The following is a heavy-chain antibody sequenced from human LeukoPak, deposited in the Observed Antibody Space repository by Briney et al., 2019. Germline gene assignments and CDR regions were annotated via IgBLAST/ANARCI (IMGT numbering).Heavy chain of an antibody. V-gene: IGHV4-59*08. Sequence: PSETLSLTCTVSGGSINSYYWGWIRQPPGKGLEWIGYIYHSGSTNYNPSLKSRVTISVDTSKNQFSLKLSSVTAADTAVYYCARGLYRYGRSTFDYWGQGTLVTVSS. CDR1: GGSINSYY. CDR2: IYHSGST. J-gene: IGHJ4*02. D-gene: IGHD2-2*02. CDR3: ARGLYRYGRSTFDY.